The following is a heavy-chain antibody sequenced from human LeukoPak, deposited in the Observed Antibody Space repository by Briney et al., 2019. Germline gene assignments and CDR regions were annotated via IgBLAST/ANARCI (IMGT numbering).Heavy chain of an antibody. Sequence: PGGSLRLSCAASGFTFSSYAVSWVRQAPGKGLEWVSAISGTGDSTYYADSVKGRFTISRDNSKNTLYLQMNSLRAEDTAVYYCARGYSSGWFNAFDIWGQGTMVTVSS. CDR2: ISGTGDST. V-gene: IGHV3-23*01. D-gene: IGHD6-19*01. CDR1: GFTFSSYA. CDR3: ARGYSSGWFNAFDI. J-gene: IGHJ3*02.